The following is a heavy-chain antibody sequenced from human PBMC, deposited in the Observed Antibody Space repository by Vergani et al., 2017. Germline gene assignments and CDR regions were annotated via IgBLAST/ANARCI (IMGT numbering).Heavy chain of an antibody. Sequence: EVQLVESGGGLVKPGGSLRLSCAASGFTFSSYSMNWVRQAPGKGLEGVSSISSSSSYIYYADSVKGRFTISRDNAKNSLYLQMNSLRAEDTALYYCARDRFHDAFDIWGQGTMVTVSS. CDR3: ARDRFHDAFDI. J-gene: IGHJ3*02. CDR1: GFTFSSYS. D-gene: IGHD3-10*01. V-gene: IGHV3-21*04. CDR2: ISSSSSYI.